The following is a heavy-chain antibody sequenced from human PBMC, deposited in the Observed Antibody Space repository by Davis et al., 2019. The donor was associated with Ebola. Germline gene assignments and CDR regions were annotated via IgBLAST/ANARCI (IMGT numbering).Heavy chain of an antibody. CDR1: GGSISSSNW. Sequence: MPSETLSLTCAVSGGSISSSNWWRWVRQPPGKGLEWIGEIYHSGSTNYNPSLKSRVTISVDTSKNQFSLKLSSVTAADTAVYHCANYGDWDDYWGQGTLVTVSS. D-gene: IGHD4-17*01. J-gene: IGHJ4*02. CDR3: ANYGDWDDY. CDR2: IYHSGST. V-gene: IGHV4-4*02.